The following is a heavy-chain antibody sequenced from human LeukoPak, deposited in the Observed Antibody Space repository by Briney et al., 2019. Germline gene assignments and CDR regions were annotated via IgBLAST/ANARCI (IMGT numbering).Heavy chain of an antibody. CDR3: ARDRDGLGY. J-gene: IGHJ4*02. D-gene: IGHD3-10*01. V-gene: IGHV3-48*04. CDR2: ISSSSSTI. CDR1: GFTFSSYS. Sequence: PGGSLRLSCAASGFTFSSYSMNWVRQAPGKGLEWVSYISSSSSTIYYADSVKGRFTISRDNAKNTLYLQMNSLRAEDTAMYYCARDRDGLGYWGQGTLVTVSS.